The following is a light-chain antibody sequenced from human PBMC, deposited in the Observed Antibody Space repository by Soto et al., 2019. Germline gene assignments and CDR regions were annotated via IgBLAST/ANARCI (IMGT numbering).Light chain of an antibody. CDR1: QSVSSSY. V-gene: IGKV3D-20*01. J-gene: IGKJ1*01. Sequence: EIVLTESPGTLSLSPGERATLSCRASQSVSSSYLAWYQQKPGLAPRLLMYDASSRATGIPDRFSGSGSGTDFTLTISRLEPEDFAVYYCQQYGSSPWTFGQGTKVDIK. CDR3: QQYGSSPWT. CDR2: DAS.